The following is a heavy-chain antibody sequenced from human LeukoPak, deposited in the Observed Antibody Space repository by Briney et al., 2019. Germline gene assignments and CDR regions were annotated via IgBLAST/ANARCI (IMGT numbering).Heavy chain of an antibody. CDR2: INAGNGNT. V-gene: IGHV1-3*01. CDR3: ARGDFYYDSSDP. J-gene: IGHJ5*02. CDR1: GYTFTNYA. Sequence: ASVKVSCKASGYTFTNYAMYWVRQAPGQRLEWMGWINAGNGNTKYSQKFQGRVTITSDTSVNTVYMELSSLRSEDTAVYYCARGDFYYDSSDPWGQGTLVTVSS. D-gene: IGHD3-22*01.